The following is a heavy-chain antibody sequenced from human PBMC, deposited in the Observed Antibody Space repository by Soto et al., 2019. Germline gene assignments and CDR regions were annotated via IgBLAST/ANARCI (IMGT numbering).Heavy chain of an antibody. D-gene: IGHD2-15*01. CDR3: ARAEDCSGGSCYTYSDYYGMDV. J-gene: IGHJ6*02. Sequence: QVQLLQSGAEVKKPGSSVKVSCTASGGTFSSYAISWVRQAPGQGLEWMGGIIPIFGTANYAQKFQGRVTITADESTSTAYMELSSLRCEDTAVYYCARAEDCSGGSCYTYSDYYGMDVWGRGSTVAVSS. CDR1: GGTFSSYA. CDR2: IIPIFGTA. V-gene: IGHV1-69*12.